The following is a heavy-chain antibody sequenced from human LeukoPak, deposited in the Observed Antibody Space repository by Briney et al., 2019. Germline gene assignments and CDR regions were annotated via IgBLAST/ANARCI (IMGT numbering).Heavy chain of an antibody. V-gene: IGHV1-2*02. J-gene: IGHJ4*02. CDR2: INPNSGGT. Sequence: ASVKVSCKASGYTFTGYYMHWVRQAPGQGLEWMGWINPNSGGTNYAQKFQGRVTMTRDTPISTAYMELSRLRSDDTAVYYCARGPHGGSYRYFDYWGQGTLVTVSS. CDR3: ARGPHGGSYRYFDY. CDR1: GYTFTGYY. D-gene: IGHD1-26*01.